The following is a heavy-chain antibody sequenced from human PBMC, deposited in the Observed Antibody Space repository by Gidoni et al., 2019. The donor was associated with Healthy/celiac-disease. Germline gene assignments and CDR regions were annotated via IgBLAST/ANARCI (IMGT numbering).Heavy chain of an antibody. V-gene: IGHV3-23*01. CDR3: AKGHIVVVTAILSFDY. Sequence: EVQLLESGGGLVQPVGSLSLSCAASGFTFSSYAMSWVLQAPGKGLGWVSAISGSGGSTYYADSVKGRFTISRDNSKKTLYLQMNSLRAEDTAVYYCAKGHIVVVTAILSFDYWGQGTLVTVSS. D-gene: IGHD2-21*02. CDR1: GFTFSSYA. CDR2: ISGSGGST. J-gene: IGHJ4*02.